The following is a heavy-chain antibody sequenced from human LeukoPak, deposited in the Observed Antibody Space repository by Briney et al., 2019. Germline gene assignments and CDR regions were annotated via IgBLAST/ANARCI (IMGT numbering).Heavy chain of an antibody. Sequence: SETLSLTCTVSGGSTSSYYWSWIRQPPGKGLEWIGYIYYSGSTNYNPSLKSRVTISVDTSKNQFSLKLSSVTAADTAVYYCARERSDAFDIWGQGTMVTVSS. J-gene: IGHJ3*02. D-gene: IGHD5-24*01. CDR3: ARERSDAFDI. CDR2: IYYSGST. CDR1: GGSTSSYY. V-gene: IGHV4-59*01.